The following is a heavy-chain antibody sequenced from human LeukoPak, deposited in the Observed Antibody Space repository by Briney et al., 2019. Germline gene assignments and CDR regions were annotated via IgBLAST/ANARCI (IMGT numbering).Heavy chain of an antibody. J-gene: IGHJ4*02. CDR1: GFTFSSYA. CDR2: IYNGGST. Sequence: GGSLRLSCAASGFTFSSYAMSWVRQAPGKGLEWVSVIYNGGSTYYADSVKDRFTISRDNSKNTLYLQMNSLRAEDTAVYYCARVPRDLYFDYWGQGTLVTVSS. V-gene: IGHV3-66*01. CDR3: ARVPRDLYFDY.